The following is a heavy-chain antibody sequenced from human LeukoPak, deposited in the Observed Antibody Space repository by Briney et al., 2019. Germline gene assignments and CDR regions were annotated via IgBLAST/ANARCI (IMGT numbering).Heavy chain of an antibody. CDR1: GGSIGSGRYY. D-gene: IGHD2-2*01. Sequence: KSSETLSLTCTVSGGSIGSGRYYWAWIRQPPGKGLEWIGSIYNSWSTSYNPSLKIRVTMSVDTSKNQFSLRLSSVTAADTAVYYCARNITSVIPAGYFDYWGQGTLVTVSS. V-gene: IGHV4-39*01. CDR3: ARNITSVIPAGYFDY. J-gene: IGHJ4*02. CDR2: IYNSWST.